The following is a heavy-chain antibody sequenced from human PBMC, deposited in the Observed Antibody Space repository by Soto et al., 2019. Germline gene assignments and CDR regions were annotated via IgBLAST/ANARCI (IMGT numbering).Heavy chain of an antibody. Sequence: PGGSQRLSCTASGFNFSFYSMNWVRQAPGKGLEWISYITSTSSAINYADSVRGRFTISRDNAMRSLFLHMNSLRDEDTAVYYCARDGKGAAYTHGPYYFDYWGQGALVTVSS. D-gene: IGHD1-1*01. CDR2: ITSTSSAI. V-gene: IGHV3-48*02. CDR3: ARDGKGAAYTHGPYYFDY. CDR1: GFNFSFYS. J-gene: IGHJ4*02.